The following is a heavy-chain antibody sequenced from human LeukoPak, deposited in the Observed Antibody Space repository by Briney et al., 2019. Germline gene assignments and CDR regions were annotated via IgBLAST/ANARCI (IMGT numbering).Heavy chain of an antibody. CDR3: ARDGIIPPRYSSGWSQDDY. CDR2: ISSSSSTI. J-gene: IGHJ4*02. D-gene: IGHD6-19*01. CDR1: GFTFSSYS. V-gene: IGHV3-48*04. Sequence: GGSLRLSCAASGFTFSSYSMNWVRQAPGKGLEWVSYISSSSSTIYYADSVKGRFTISRDNAKNSLYLQMNSLRAEDTAVYYCARDGIIPPRYSSGWSQDDYWGQGTLVTVSS.